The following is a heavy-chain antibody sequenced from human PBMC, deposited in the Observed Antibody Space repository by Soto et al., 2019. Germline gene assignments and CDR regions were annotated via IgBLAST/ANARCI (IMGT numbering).Heavy chain of an antibody. CDR2: ISAYNGNT. Sequence: ASVKVSCKASGYTFTSYGISWVRQAPGQGLEWMGWISAYNGNTNYAQKLQGRVTMTTDTSTSTAYMELRSLRSDDTAVYYCATCRLVRGSWYFELWGRGTLVTVSS. CDR3: ATCRLVRGSWYFEL. J-gene: IGHJ2*01. CDR1: GYTFTSYG. D-gene: IGHD3-10*01. V-gene: IGHV1-18*01.